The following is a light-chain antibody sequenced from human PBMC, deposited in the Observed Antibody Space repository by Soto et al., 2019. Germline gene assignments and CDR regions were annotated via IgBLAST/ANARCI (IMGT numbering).Light chain of an antibody. CDR1: QTISSW. CDR3: KPYNSYAEA. V-gene: IGKV1-5*03. J-gene: IGKJ1*01. Sequence: DIQMTHSPSTLSGSVGDRVTITCRASQTISSWLAWYQQKPGKAPKLLIYKASTLKSGVPSRFSGSGSGTEFGVSISSLQPDDFATYYCKPYNSYAEAFGQGNKV. CDR2: KAS.